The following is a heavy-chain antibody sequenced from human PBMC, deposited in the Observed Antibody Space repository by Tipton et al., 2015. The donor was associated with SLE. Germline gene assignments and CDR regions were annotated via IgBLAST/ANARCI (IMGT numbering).Heavy chain of an antibody. D-gene: IGHD6-13*01. CDR3: ARLWVAAAAWAYYYYMDV. CDR2: ISAYNGNT. CDR1: GYTFTSYG. J-gene: IGHJ6*03. Sequence: QVQLVQSGAEVKKPGASVKVSCKASGYTFTSYGISWVRQAPGQGLEWMGWISAYNGNTNYAQKLQGRVTMTTDTSASTAYMELRSLRSDDTAVYYCARLWVAAAAWAYYYYMDVWGKGTTVTVSS. V-gene: IGHV1-18*01.